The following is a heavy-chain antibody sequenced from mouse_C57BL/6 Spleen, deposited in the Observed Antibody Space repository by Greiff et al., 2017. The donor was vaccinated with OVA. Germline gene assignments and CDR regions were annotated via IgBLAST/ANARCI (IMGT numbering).Heavy chain of an antibody. CDR1: GYTFTSYW. Sequence: QVQLQQPGTELVKPGASVKLSCKASGYTFTSYWMHWVKQRPGQGLEWIGNINPSNGGTNYNEKFKSKATLTVDKSSSTAYMQLSSLTSEDSAVYYGARWRTSMPPFVVAYWGQGTLVTVSA. J-gene: IGHJ3*01. CDR3: ARWRTSMPPFVVAY. CDR2: INPSNGGT. V-gene: IGHV1-53*01. D-gene: IGHD2-3*01.